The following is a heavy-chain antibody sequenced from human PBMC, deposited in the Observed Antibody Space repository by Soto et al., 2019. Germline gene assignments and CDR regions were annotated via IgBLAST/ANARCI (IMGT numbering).Heavy chain of an antibody. Sequence: GGSLKSSCKGSGYSFTSYWSGGVLQLPGKRMEWMGIIYPADSDPRSRPSFQAQVTISAEKSISTAYLQWSSLKASDTAMYYCARLDSGVSGPPYYDLWTCSFDYWGQGTLVTVSS. CDR3: ARLDSGVSGPPYYDLWTCSFDY. CDR2: IYPADSDP. J-gene: IGHJ4*02. CDR1: GYSFTSYW. V-gene: IGHV5-51*01. D-gene: IGHD3-3*01.